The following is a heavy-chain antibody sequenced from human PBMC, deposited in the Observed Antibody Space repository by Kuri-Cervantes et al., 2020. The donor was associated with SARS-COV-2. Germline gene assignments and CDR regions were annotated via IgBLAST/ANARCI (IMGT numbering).Heavy chain of an antibody. V-gene: IGHV4-39*01. J-gene: IGHJ4*02. CDR1: GGSISSSSYY. Sequence: GSLRLSCTVSGGSISSSSYYWGWIRQPPGKGLEWIGSIYYSGSTYYNPSLKSRVTISVDTSKNQFSLKLSSVTAADTAVYYCARAYTAMVTRGFDYWGQGTLVTVSS. D-gene: IGHD5-18*01. CDR2: IYYSGST. CDR3: ARAYTAMVTRGFDY.